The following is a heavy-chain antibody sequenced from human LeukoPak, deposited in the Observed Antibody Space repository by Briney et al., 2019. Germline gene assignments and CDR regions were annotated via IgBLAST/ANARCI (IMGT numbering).Heavy chain of an antibody. V-gene: IGHV4-4*07. Sequence: NPSETLSLTCTVSGGSISSYYWSWIRQPAGKGLEWIGRIYTSGSTNYNPSLKSRVTMSVDTSKNQFSLKLSSVTAADTAVYYCARVEYSSGWYHYYYYGMDVWGQGTTVTVSS. CDR3: ARVEYSSGWYHYYYYGMDV. J-gene: IGHJ6*02. CDR2: IYTSGST. D-gene: IGHD6-19*01. CDR1: GGSISSYY.